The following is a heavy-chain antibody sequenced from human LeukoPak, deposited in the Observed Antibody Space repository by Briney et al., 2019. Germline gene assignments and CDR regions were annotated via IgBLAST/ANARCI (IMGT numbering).Heavy chain of an antibody. J-gene: IGHJ4*02. CDR2: INPKSGGT. Sequence: ASVKVSCKASGYTFTGYYMHWVRQAPGQGLEWMGWINPKSGGTNYAQKFQGRVTMTRDTSISTAYMELSRLRSDDTAVYYCRTDRYGDYGDYIDYWGQGTLVTVSS. V-gene: IGHV1-2*02. D-gene: IGHD4-17*01. CDR1: GYTFTGYY. CDR3: RTDRYGDYGDYIDY.